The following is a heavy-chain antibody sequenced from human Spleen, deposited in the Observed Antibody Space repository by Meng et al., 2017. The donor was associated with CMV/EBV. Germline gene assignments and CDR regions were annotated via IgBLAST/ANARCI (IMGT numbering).Heavy chain of an antibody. CDR1: GGSISSGDYY. Sequence: QLQESGPGLVTPSTTLSLPCTVSGGSISSGDYYWSWIRQPPGKGLEWIGYIYYSGSTYYNPSLKSRVTISVATSKNQFSLKLSSVTAADTAVYYCARGGKQQGWFDPWGQGTLVTVSS. D-gene: IGHD6-13*01. V-gene: IGHV4-30-4*08. CDR3: ARGGKQQGWFDP. J-gene: IGHJ5*02. CDR2: IYYSGST.